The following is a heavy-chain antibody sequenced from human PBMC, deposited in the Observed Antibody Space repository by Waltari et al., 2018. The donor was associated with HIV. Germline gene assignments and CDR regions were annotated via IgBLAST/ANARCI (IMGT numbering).Heavy chain of an antibody. CDR3: ARTVGTSISGVITYNWFDS. J-gene: IGHJ5*01. CDR2: IYYTGTS. Sequence: QVQLQESGPGLVKPSATLSLTCNVSADTINNSYLSWIRQSPAKGLEWIGYIYYTGTSNYNPSPSLKSRVTMSLDTSKTQFSLKLTSVSAADTAVHYCARTVGTSISGVITYNWFDSWGQGTLVTVSS. V-gene: IGHV4-59*01. D-gene: IGHD3-3*01. CDR1: ADTINNSY.